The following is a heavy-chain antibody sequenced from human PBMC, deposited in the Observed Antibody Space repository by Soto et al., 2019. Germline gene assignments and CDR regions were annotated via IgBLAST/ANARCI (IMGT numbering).Heavy chain of an antibody. D-gene: IGHD1-26*01. V-gene: IGHV3-48*02. CDR3: ARDHYYAFDI. J-gene: IGHJ3*02. CDR1: GFTFSDYP. CDR2: FGMTGKSG. Sequence: EVELVESGGGLVQPGGSLRLSCVASGFTFSDYPMNWVRQAPGKVLELVSWFGMTGKSGDYADSVKGRFTISRDNARNSVHLQMNSLRDEDTAVYYCARDHYYAFDIWGQGTMVTVS.